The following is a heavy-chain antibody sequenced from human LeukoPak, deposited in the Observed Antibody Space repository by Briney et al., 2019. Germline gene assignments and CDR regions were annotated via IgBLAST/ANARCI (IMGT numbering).Heavy chain of an antibody. CDR3: TTDGYSSGSSFDY. Sequence: PSETLSLTCNVSGGSISSGDYFWSWLRQSPGKGLEWIGYIYYRGFTDYNPSLRSRVTISKDTSSNQLSLTLGSVTAADTAVYYCTTDGYSSGSSFDYWGQGTLVTVSS. V-gene: IGHV4-30-4*01. J-gene: IGHJ4*02. CDR2: IYYRGFT. CDR1: GGSISSGDYF. D-gene: IGHD6-19*01.